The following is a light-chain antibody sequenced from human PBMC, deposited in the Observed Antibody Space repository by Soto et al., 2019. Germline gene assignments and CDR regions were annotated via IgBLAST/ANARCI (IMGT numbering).Light chain of an antibody. J-gene: IGKJ2*01. Sequence: DIQMTQSPSTLSPSVGDRVTITCRARQSISSWLAWYLQKPGKAPKLLIYKASTLQDGVPSRFSGSGSGTESALTISSLQPHDFATYYCQQYRSYSPYTFGQGTKLAIK. V-gene: IGKV1-5*03. CDR3: QQYRSYSPYT. CDR1: QSISSW. CDR2: KAS.